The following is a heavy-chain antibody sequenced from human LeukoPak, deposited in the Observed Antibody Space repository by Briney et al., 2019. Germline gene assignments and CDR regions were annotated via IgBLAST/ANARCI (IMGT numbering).Heavy chain of an antibody. CDR2: IIPILGIA. D-gene: IGHD6-13*01. V-gene: IGHV1-69*04. CDR1: GGTFSSYA. CDR3: ARDTPSPVIGAAALDY. J-gene: IGHJ4*02. Sequence: GASVKVSCKASGGTFSSYAISWVRQAPGQGLGWMGRIIPILGIANYAQKFQGRVTITADKSTSTAYMELSSLRSEDTAVYYCARDTPSPVIGAAALDYWGQGTLVTVSS.